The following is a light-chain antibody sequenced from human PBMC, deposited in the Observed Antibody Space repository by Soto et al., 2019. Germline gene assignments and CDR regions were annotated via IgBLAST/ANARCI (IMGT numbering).Light chain of an antibody. V-gene: IGKV3-20*01. CDR2: AAS. Sequence: EIVLTQSPGTLSLSPGERATLSCRASQSVSSSFLAWYQQKPGQAPRLLIYAASRRATGIPDRFSGSGSGTDFTLTISRLEHEEFAVYYCQQYGSSVFNFGHGTKVDIK. CDR3: QQYGSSVFN. J-gene: IGKJ3*01. CDR1: QSVSSSF.